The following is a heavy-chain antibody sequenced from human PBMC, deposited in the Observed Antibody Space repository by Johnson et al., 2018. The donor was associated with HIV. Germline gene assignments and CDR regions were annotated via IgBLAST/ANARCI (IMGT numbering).Heavy chain of an antibody. CDR3: ARGGYVPAFDI. J-gene: IGHJ3*02. Sequence: QVQLVESGGGVVQPGRSLRLSCAASRFTFSTYGIHWVRQAPAKGLEWVAVISYDGSDKDYADSVKGRFTIYRDNSKNTLYLEMSSLRPEDTDVYYCARGGYVPAFDIWGQGTKVTVSS. D-gene: IGHD5-12*01. V-gene: IGHV3-30*19. CDR2: ISYDGSDK. CDR1: RFTFSTYG.